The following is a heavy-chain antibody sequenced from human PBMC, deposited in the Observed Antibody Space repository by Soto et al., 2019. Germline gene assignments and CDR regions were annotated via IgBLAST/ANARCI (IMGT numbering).Heavy chain of an antibody. D-gene: IGHD4-4*01. CDR2: INPNSGGT. V-gene: IGHV1-2*02. J-gene: IGHJ6*02. Sequence: ASVKLSCKXSGYTFTGYYMHWVRQAPGQGPEWMGWINPNSGGTNYAQKFQGRVTMTRDTSISTAYMELSRLRSDDTAVYYCARDPTTVTTYYYYYYGMDVWGQGTTVTVSS. CDR1: GYTFTGYY. CDR3: ARDPTTVTTYYYYYYGMDV.